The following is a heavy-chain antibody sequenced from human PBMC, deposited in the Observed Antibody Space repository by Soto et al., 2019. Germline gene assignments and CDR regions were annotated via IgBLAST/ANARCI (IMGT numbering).Heavy chain of an antibody. Sequence: KPSETLSLTCTVSGGSVSSVGYYWSWIRQHPGKGLEWVGFISYAGSPYYNPSLRSRVTISLDTSKNLFSLKLSSVTAADTAVYYCARAFDYGGNSRPFASWGQGTLVTVSS. J-gene: IGHJ4*02. D-gene: IGHD4-17*01. CDR1: GGSVSSVGYY. CDR2: ISYAGSP. V-gene: IGHV4-31*03. CDR3: ARAFDYGGNSRPFAS.